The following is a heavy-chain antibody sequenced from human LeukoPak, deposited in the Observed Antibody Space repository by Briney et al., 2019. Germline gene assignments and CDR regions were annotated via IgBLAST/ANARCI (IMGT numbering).Heavy chain of an antibody. J-gene: IGHJ4*02. CDR1: GFTFSSYS. CDR2: ISSSSSYI. D-gene: IGHD3-22*01. V-gene: IGHV3-21*01. Sequence: PGGSLRLSCAASGFTFSSYSMNWVRQAPGKGLEWVSSISSSSSYIYYADSVKGRFTISRDNAKNSLYLQMNSLRAEDTAVYYCARDHGYYDSSGYLDYWGQGTLVTVSS. CDR3: ARDHGYYDSSGYLDY.